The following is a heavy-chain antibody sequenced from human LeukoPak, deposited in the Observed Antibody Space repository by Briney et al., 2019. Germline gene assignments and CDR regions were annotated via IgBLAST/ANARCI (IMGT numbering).Heavy chain of an antibody. D-gene: IGHD3-3*01. Sequence: PGGSLRLSCAASGFTFSSYGMPWVRQAPGKGLEWVSVISNDGSNKYYADSVKGRFTISRDNSKNTLYLQMNSLRTEDTAVYYCATGGDDFWSGHDYWGQGTLVTVS. CDR3: ATGGDDFWSGHDY. J-gene: IGHJ4*02. CDR2: ISNDGSNK. V-gene: IGHV3-30*03. CDR1: GFTFSSYG.